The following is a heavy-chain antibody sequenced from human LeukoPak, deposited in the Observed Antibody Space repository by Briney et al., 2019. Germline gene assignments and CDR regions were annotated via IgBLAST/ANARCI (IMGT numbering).Heavy chain of an antibody. CDR2: ISSNGGST. CDR1: GFTFSSYA. V-gene: IGHV3-64*01. Sequence: GGSLRLSCAASGFTFSSYAMHWVRQAPGKGLEYVSAISSNGGSTYYANSVKGRFTISRDNSKNTLYLQMGSLRAEDMAVYYCARGEDDDAFDIWGQGTIVTVSS. J-gene: IGHJ3*02. CDR3: ARGEDDDAFDI. D-gene: IGHD3-16*01.